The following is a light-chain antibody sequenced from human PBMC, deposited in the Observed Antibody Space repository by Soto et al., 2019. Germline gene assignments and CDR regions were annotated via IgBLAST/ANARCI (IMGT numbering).Light chain of an antibody. CDR3: SSYTSSSTVV. CDR2: DVS. J-gene: IGLJ2*01. Sequence: QSALTQPASVSGSPGQSITISCTGTSSDVGGYNYVSWYQQHPGKAPKLMIYDVSNRPSGVSNRFSGSKSGNTASLTISGLQAEDGADYYCSSYTSSSTVVFGGGTKQTVL. CDR1: SSDVGGYNY. V-gene: IGLV2-14*01.